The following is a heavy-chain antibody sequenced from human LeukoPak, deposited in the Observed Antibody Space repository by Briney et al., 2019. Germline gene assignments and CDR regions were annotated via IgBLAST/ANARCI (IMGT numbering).Heavy chain of an antibody. CDR3: ARRGASSNWFDP. Sequence: SETLSLTCTVSGGSISSSTYYWGWIRQPPGKGLGWIGNIYNSGNTYYSPSLKSRVTISVDPSKNQFSLKLTSVTAADTAVYYCARRGASSNWFDPWGQGTLVTVSS. CDR2: IYNSGNT. D-gene: IGHD1-26*01. J-gene: IGHJ5*02. CDR1: GGSISSSTYY. V-gene: IGHV4-39*01.